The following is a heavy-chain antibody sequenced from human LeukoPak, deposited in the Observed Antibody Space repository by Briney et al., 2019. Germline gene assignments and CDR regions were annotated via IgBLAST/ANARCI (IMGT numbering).Heavy chain of an antibody. D-gene: IGHD3-22*01. CDR2: IYYSGST. V-gene: IGHV4-39*07. J-gene: IGHJ4*02. Sequence: PSETLSLTCTVSGGSISSSSYYWGWIRQPPGKGLEWIGSIYYSGSTYYKSSLKSRVTVSVGTSKNQFSLKLSSVTAADTAVYYCARVNIPTGYYDSSGEDYYFDYWGQGTLVTVSS. CDR3: ARVNIPTGYYDSSGEDYYFDY. CDR1: GGSISSSSYY.